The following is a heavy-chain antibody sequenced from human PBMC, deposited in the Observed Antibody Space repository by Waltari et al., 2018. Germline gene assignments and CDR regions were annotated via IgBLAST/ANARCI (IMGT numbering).Heavy chain of an antibody. D-gene: IGHD2-15*01. CDR2: ISSSGSTK. J-gene: IGHJ4*02. V-gene: IGHV3-48*03. CDR1: VFSFSGYE. Sequence: EVRLVESGGNLVQPGGSVRLSCAASVFSFSGYEMNWVRQAPGRGLEWVSYISSSGSTKYYADSVKGRFTISRDNAKNSLYLQMNSLRADDTAVYYCARVRVVMGEGVYWGQGTLVTVSS. CDR3: ARVRVVMGEGVY.